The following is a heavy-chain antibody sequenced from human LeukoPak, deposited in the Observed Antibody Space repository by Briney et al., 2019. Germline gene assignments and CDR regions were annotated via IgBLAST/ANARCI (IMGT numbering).Heavy chain of an antibody. CDR1: GGSFSGYY. CDR3: ARGGGSYYHDY. J-gene: IGHJ4*02. D-gene: IGHD1-26*01. V-gene: IGHV4-34*01. CDR2: INHSGST. Sequence: SETLSLTCAVYGGSFSGYYWSWIRQPPGKGLEWIGEINHSGSTNYNPSLKSRVTISVDRSKNQFSLKLSSVTAADTAVYYCARGGGSYYHDYWGQGTLVTVSS.